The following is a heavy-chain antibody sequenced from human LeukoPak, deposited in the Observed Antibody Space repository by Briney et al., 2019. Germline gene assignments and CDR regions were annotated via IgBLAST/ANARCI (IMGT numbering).Heavy chain of an antibody. D-gene: IGHD6-19*01. V-gene: IGHV3-66*01. CDR3: ARDPPAVRTDTYA. CDR1: GFTVSNNY. Sequence: GGSLRLSCAASGFTVSNNYMNWVRQAPGKGLEWVSLIYSGGDTHYADSVKGRFTISRDSSKNTLYLQMNSLRAEDTAVYYCARDPPAVRTDTYAWGQGTLVTVSS. CDR2: IYSGGDT. J-gene: IGHJ5*02.